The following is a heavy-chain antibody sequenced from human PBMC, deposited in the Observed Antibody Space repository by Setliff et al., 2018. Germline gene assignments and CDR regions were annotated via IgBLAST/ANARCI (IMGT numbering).Heavy chain of an antibody. CDR3: ARDPIGPFLSYMDD. J-gene: IGHJ6*03. V-gene: IGHV3-48*03. Sequence: GGSLRLSCVGSGLNFDEFAMHWVRQAPGKGLEWVSYISGSGTTTYYADSVRGRFTVSRDNAKSSLDLQMNSLRAEDTAVYYCARDPIGPFLSYMDDWDKGTTVTVSS. CDR2: ISGSGTTT. D-gene: IGHD3-16*01. CDR1: GLNFDEFA.